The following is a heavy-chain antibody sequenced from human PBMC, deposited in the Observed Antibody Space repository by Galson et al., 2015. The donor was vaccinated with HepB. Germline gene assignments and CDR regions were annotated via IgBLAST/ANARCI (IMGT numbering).Heavy chain of an antibody. CDR3: AKATIAAAGASSYYMDV. V-gene: IGHV3-23*01. Sequence: SLRLSCAASGFTFSSYSMNWVRQAPGKGLEWVSGISGSGGSTLYADPVKGRFTISRDNSKNTLSLQMNSLRAEDTAVYYCAKATIAAAGASSYYMDVWGKGTTVTVSS. CDR1: GFTFSSYS. J-gene: IGHJ6*03. CDR2: ISGSGGST. D-gene: IGHD6-13*01.